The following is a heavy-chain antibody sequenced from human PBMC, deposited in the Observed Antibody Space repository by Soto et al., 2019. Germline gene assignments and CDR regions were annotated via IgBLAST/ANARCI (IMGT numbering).Heavy chain of an antibody. CDR2: ISSSSSTI. J-gene: IGHJ4*02. CDR3: ARVSSTIFGVVITYFDY. D-gene: IGHD3-3*01. CDR1: GFTFSSYS. Sequence: PGGSLRLSCAASGFTFSSYSMNWVRQAPGKGLEWVSYISSSSSTIYYADSVKGRFTISRDNAKNSLYLQMNSLRDEDTAVYYCARVSSTIFGVVITYFDYWGQGTLVTVSS. V-gene: IGHV3-48*02.